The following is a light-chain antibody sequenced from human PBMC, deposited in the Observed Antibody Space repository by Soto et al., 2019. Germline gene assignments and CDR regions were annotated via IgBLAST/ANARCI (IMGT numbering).Light chain of an antibody. CDR3: QQYGSSRT. Sequence: IVLTQSPGTLSLSPGERATLSCRASQSVSNNYLAWYQQKPGQAPRLLIYAASSRATGIPDRFSGSGSGTDFTLTISGLEPEDFAVYYCQQYGSSRTFGQGTKVDIK. CDR2: AAS. V-gene: IGKV3-20*01. J-gene: IGKJ1*01. CDR1: QSVSNNY.